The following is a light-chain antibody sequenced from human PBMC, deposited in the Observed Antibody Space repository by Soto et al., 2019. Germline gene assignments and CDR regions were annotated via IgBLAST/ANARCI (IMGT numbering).Light chain of an antibody. Sequence: ESVLTQYPGTLSLSPGKRATLSCRASQSVSRSYLAWYQQKPGQAPRLLIYGASSRATGIPDRFSGSGSGTDFTLTISRLEPEDIAVYYCQQYGSSPYSFGQGTKLEIK. V-gene: IGKV3-20*01. CDR3: QQYGSSPYS. CDR1: QSVSRSY. J-gene: IGKJ2*01. CDR2: GAS.